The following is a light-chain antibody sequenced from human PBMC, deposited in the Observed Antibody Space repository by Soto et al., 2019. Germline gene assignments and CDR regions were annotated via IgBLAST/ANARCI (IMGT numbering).Light chain of an antibody. J-gene: IGLJ1*01. CDR2: EVT. V-gene: IGLV2-14*01. CDR3: RSYTNNNHAYV. Sequence: QSALTQPASVSGSPGQSITISCTGSNSDVGAYNFVSWYQHHPGKAPKLILYEVTTRPSGISSRFSGSKSGNTASLTISGLKADDEANYYCRSYTNNNHAYVFRPRIKVTVL. CDR1: NSDVGAYNF.